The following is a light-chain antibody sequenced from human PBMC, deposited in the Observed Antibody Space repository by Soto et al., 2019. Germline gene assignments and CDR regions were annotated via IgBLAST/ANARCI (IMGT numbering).Light chain of an antibody. CDR3: QQYNNWPPLT. CDR1: QTIGTW. CDR2: KAS. Sequence: ASVGDTVTITCRASQTIGTWLAWYQQKPAKAPKLLIYKASTLESGVPSRFSGSGSGTEFTLTISSLQSEDFAVYYCQQYNNWPPLTFGGGTKVDI. V-gene: IGKV1-5*03. J-gene: IGKJ4*01.